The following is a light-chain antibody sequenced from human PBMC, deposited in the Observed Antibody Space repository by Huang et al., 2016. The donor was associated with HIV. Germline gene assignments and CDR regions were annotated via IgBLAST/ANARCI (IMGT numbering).Light chain of an antibody. CDR1: QTMNSY. V-gene: IGKV1-39*01. J-gene: IGKJ2*01. CDR3: QQSHSSPYT. Sequence: DIQMTQSPSSLSASVGDRVTITCRASQTMNSYLIWYQVKAGKAPKLLIYDASRVKRGVPSRFSGRGSGTDFTLTISSLQPEDFATYYCQQSHSSPYTCGQGTKLGIK. CDR2: DAS.